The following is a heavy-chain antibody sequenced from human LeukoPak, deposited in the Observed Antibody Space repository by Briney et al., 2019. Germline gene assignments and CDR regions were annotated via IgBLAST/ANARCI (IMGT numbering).Heavy chain of an antibody. CDR2: NNSDGSII. V-gene: IGHV3-74*01. CDR3: VRTLGAVDI. D-gene: IGHD3-16*01. Sequence: GGSLRLSCAASGFTFSSYWMHWVRQAPGKGLVWVSRNNSDGSIITYPESVKGRFTISRDNAKNTLYLQMNSLRAEDTAVYYCVRTLGAVDIWGQGTLVTVSS. CDR1: GFTFSSYW. J-gene: IGHJ4*02.